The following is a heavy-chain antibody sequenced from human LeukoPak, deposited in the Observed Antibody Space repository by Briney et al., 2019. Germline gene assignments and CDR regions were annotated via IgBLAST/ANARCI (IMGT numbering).Heavy chain of an antibody. CDR3: ARDPTTYYYDSSGYYSVGWFDP. CDR2: INPNSGGT. V-gene: IGHV1-2*02. CDR1: GYTFTGYY. D-gene: IGHD3-22*01. J-gene: IGHJ5*02. Sequence: ASVNVSCKSSGYTFTGYYMHWVRQAPGQGIEWMGWINPNSGGTNYAQKFQGRVTMTRDTSISTAYMELSRLRSDDTAVYYCARDPTTYYYDSSGYYSVGWFDPWGQGALVTVSS.